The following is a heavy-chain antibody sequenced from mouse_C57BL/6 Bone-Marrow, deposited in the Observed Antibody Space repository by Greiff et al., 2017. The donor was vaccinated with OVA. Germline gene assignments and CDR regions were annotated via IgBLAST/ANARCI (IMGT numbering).Heavy chain of an antibody. J-gene: IGHJ3*01. CDR3: ARGGYYGSSLPWFAY. CDR1: GFTFSDYG. D-gene: IGHD1-1*01. CDR2: ISSGSSTI. Sequence: EVQLVESGGGLVKPGGSLKLSCAASGFTFSDYGMHWVRQAPEKGLEWVAYISSGSSTIYYADTVKGRFTISRDNAKNTLFLQMTSLRSEDTAMYDGARGGYYGSSLPWFAYWGQGTLVTVSA. V-gene: IGHV5-17*01.